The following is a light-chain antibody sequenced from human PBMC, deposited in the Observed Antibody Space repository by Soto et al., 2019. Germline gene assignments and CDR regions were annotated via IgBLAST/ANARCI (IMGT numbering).Light chain of an antibody. J-gene: IGKJ2*01. CDR1: QSVSSSY. CDR3: QQYNNWPQT. CDR2: GAS. V-gene: IGKV3-15*01. Sequence: EMVMTQSPATLSVSPGERATLSCRASQSVSSSYLAWYQQKPGQAPRLLIYGASTRATGIPARFCGSGSGTEFTLTISSLQSEDFAVYYCQQYNNWPQTFGQGTKLEIK.